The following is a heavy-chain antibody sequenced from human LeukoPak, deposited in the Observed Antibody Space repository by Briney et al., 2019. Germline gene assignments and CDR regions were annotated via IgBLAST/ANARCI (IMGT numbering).Heavy chain of an antibody. Sequence: GGSLRLSCAASGFTFSNYDMSWVRQAPGKGLEWVSAISGSGESTDYADSVKGRFTISRDNSKNTLYLQMNSLRAEDTAVYYCTKDQVTTEFDYWGQGTLVTVSS. V-gene: IGHV3-23*01. CDR2: ISGSGEST. D-gene: IGHD4-11*01. J-gene: IGHJ4*02. CDR3: TKDQVTTEFDY. CDR1: GFTFSNYD.